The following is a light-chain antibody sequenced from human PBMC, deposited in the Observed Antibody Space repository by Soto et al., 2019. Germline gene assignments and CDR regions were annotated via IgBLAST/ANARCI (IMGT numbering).Light chain of an antibody. CDR2: DAS. CDR1: QSLGSW. J-gene: IGKJ1*01. V-gene: IGKV1-5*01. Sequence: DIQMTQSPSTLSASVGDRVTITCRASQSLGSWLAWYQQKPGKAPKLLIFDASSLQRGVPSRFTGSGSGTEFTLTITSLQPDVFATYYCQQYGTFPTFVQGTKVEIK. CDR3: QQYGTFPT.